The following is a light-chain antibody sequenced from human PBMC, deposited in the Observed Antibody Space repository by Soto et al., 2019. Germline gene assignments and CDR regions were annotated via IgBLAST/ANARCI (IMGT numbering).Light chain of an antibody. CDR3: QQYGTSPLT. V-gene: IGKV3-20*01. Sequence: EIVLTQSPGTLTLSPGERATLSCRASESVRTTYLAWYQQKPGQTPRLLIYGASNRATGIPDRFSGSGSGTDFTLTINRLEPEHFAVYFCQQYGTSPLTFGGGTKVEIK. J-gene: IGKJ4*01. CDR1: ESVRTTY. CDR2: GAS.